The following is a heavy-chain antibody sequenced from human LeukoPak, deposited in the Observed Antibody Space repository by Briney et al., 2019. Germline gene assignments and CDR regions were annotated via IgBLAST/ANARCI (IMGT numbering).Heavy chain of an antibody. J-gene: IGHJ4*02. V-gene: IGHV3-21*01. CDR2: ISSSSSYI. CDR1: GFTFSSYA. D-gene: IGHD3-22*01. CDR3: ATSTTTDYYDSNDY. Sequence: GGSLRLSCAASGFTFSSYAMSWVRQAPGKGLEWVSSISSSSSYIYYADSVKGRFTISRDNAKNSLYLQMNSLRAEDTAVYYCATSTTTDYYDSNDYWGQGTLVTVSS.